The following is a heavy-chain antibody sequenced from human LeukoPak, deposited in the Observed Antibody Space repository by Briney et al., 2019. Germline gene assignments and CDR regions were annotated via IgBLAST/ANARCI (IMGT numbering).Heavy chain of an antibody. D-gene: IGHD6-13*01. CDR2: INPNSGGT. J-gene: IGHJ5*02. CDR1: GYTFTGYY. CDR3: ARDMHSSSWYNWFDP. Sequence: ASVKVSCKASGYTFTGYYMHWVRQAPGQGLEWMGWINPNSGGTNYAQKFQGRVTMTRDMSTSTVYMELSSLRSEDTAVYYCARDMHSSSWYNWFDPWGQGTLVTVSS. V-gene: IGHV1-2*02.